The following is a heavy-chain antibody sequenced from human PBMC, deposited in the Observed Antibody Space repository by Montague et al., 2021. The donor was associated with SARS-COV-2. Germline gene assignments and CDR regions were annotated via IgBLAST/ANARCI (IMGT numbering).Heavy chain of an antibody. D-gene: IGHD3-3*01. CDR1: GGSISSGGYY. V-gene: IGHV4-31*03. Sequence: TLSLTCTVSGGSISSGGYYWSWIRQPPGKGLEWIGYIYYSGGTYYNPSLKSRVTISVDTSKNQFSLKLSSVTAADTAVYYCARASGKKTIFGVVISYFDYWGQGTLVTVSS. J-gene: IGHJ4*02. CDR2: IYYSGGT. CDR3: ARASGKKTIFGVVISYFDY.